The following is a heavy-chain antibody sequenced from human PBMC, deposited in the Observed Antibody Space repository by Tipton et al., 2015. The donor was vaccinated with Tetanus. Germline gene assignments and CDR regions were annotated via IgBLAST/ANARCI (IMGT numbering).Heavy chain of an antibody. J-gene: IGHJ5*02. V-gene: IGHV4-39*01. CDR3: ARTAVNWFDP. CDR2: IYYNGNT. Sequence: GLVKPSETLSLTCSVSGGSISGNTYYWGWIRQPPGKGLEWIGAIYYNGNTLQNPSLKSRVTMSLDKSKNQFSLKLRSVTAADTAFYYCARTAVNWFDPWGQGILVTVSS. D-gene: IGHD2-21*02. CDR1: GGSISGNTYY.